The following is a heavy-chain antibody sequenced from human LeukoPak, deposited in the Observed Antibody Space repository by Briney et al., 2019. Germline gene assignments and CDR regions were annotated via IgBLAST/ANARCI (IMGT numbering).Heavy chain of an antibody. CDR1: GFTFSSYL. D-gene: IGHD2-2*01. V-gene: IGHV3-74*01. CDR2: INSDGSST. J-gene: IGHJ6*02. CDR3: ARHMQTVPDYYYGMDV. Sequence: GGSLRLSCAASGFTFSSYLMHWVRQAPGKGLVWVSRINSDGSSTVYADSVRGRFTIPRDNAKNTLYLQMNSLRAEDTAVYYCARHMQTVPDYYYGMDVWGQGTTVTVSS.